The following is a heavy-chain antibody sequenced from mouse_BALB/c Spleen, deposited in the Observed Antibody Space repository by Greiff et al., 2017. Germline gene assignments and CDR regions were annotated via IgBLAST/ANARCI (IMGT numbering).Heavy chain of an antibody. V-gene: IGHV5-12-2*01. CDR3: ARHGGNYAMDY. Sequence: EVQVVESGGGLVQPGGSLKLSCAASGFTFSSYTMSWVRQTPEKRLEWVAYISNGGGSTYYPDTVKGRFTISRDNAKNTLYLQMSSLKSEDTDMYYCARHGGNYAMDYWGQGTSVTVSS. D-gene: IGHD1-1*02. J-gene: IGHJ4*01. CDR2: ISNGGGST. CDR1: GFTFSSYT.